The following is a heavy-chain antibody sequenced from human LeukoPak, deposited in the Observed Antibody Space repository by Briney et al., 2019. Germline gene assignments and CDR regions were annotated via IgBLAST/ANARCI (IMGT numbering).Heavy chain of an antibody. Sequence: PSETLSLTYTVSGNSFGDYYWSWIRQPAGKGLEWIGRIYTSGSTNYNPSLKSRVTISVDTSKSQFSLKLSSVTAADTAIYYCARGGYYGSGNDFRFDPWGQGTLVTVSS. CDR3: ARGGYYGSGNDFRFDP. CDR2: IYTSGST. D-gene: IGHD3-10*01. J-gene: IGHJ5*02. CDR1: GNSFGDYY. V-gene: IGHV4-4*07.